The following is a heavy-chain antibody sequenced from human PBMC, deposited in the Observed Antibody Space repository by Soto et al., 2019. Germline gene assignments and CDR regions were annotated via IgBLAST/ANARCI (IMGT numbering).Heavy chain of an antibody. D-gene: IGHD2-15*01. CDR2: ISGSGGST. V-gene: IGHV3-23*01. J-gene: IGHJ6*02. CDR3: AKKDGRVAYYSYGMDV. Sequence: GGSLGLSCAASGFSVSSYAMTWFCQAPGKGLEWVSAISGSGGSTYYADSVKGRFTISRDNSKNTLYLQMNSLRAEDTAVYYCAKKDGRVAYYSYGMDVWGQGTTVTAS. CDR1: GFSVSSYA.